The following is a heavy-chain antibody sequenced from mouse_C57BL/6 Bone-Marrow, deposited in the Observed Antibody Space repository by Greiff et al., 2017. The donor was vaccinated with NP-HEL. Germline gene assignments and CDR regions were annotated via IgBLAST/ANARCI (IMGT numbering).Heavy chain of an antibody. D-gene: IGHD2-4*01. CDR2: ISYDGSN. CDR3: ASYDYHFDY. V-gene: IGHV3-6*01. Sequence: EVQRVESGPGLVKPSQSLSLTCSVTGYSITSGYYWNWIRQFPGNKLEWMGYISYDGSNNYNPSLKNRISITRDTSKNQFFLKLNSVTTEDTATYYCASYDYHFDYWGQGTTLTVSS. J-gene: IGHJ2*01. CDR1: GYSITSGYY.